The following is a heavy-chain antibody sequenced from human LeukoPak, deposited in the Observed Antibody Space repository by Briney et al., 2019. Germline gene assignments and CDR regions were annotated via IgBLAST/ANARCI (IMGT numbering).Heavy chain of an antibody. CDR1: GFTFSTFA. Sequence: GGSLRLSCAASGFTFSTFAMSWVRQAPGKGLEWVSDIIENGYDKYYADSVKGRFTISRDNSKNTLYLQMNSLRADDTAVYYCVRSTITVTPYCFDYWGQGTLVTVSS. V-gene: IGHV3-23*01. J-gene: IGHJ4*02. CDR3: VRSTITVTPYCFDY. D-gene: IGHD4-17*01. CDR2: IIENGYDK.